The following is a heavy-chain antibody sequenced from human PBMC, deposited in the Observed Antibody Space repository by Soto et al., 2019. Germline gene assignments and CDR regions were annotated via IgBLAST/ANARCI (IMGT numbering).Heavy chain of an antibody. V-gene: IGHV3-23*01. J-gene: IGHJ4*02. CDR3: AKLVGVTVIVQASIY. D-gene: IGHD3-22*01. CDR1: GFTFSSYA. Sequence: PGESLRPSGAASGFTFSSYALSWVRQAPGKGLKGVPAISASGGGTYYANSVKGRFPISRATSKNTLYLQITSLRAEDTAVYHCAKLVGVTVIVQASIYWGEGALVTVRS. CDR2: ISASGGGT.